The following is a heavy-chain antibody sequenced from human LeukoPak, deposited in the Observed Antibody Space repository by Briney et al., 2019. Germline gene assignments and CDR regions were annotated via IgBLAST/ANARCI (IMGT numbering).Heavy chain of an antibody. D-gene: IGHD6-13*01. CDR2: IKQDGSEK. J-gene: IGHJ4*02. CDR3: ARAGSSWYDYFDY. V-gene: IGHV3-7*03. Sequence: GGSLRLSCAASGFTFSSYWMSWVRQAPGKGLEWVANIKQDGSEKYYVDSVKGRFTISRDNAKNSLYLQMNSLGAEDTAVYYCARAGSSWYDYFDYWGQGTLVTVSS. CDR1: GFTFSSYW.